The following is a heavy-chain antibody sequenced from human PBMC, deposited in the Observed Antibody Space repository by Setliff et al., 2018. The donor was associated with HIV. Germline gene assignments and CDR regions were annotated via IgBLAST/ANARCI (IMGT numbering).Heavy chain of an antibody. Sequence: ASVNVSCKASGYTFTGYYMHWVRQAPGQGREWMGWINPNSGGTNYAQKFQGRVTMTRDTSISTAYMALSRLRSDDTAVYYCARYLWGLLVFDYWGQGTLVTVSS. CDR3: ARYLWGLLVFDY. V-gene: IGHV1-2*02. CDR2: INPNSGGT. J-gene: IGHJ4*02. D-gene: IGHD2-8*02. CDR1: GYTFTGYY.